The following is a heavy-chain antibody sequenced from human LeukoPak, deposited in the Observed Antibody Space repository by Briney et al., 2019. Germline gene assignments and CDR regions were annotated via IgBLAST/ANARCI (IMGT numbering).Heavy chain of an antibody. CDR2: ISSTSKYT. V-gene: IGHV3-11*05. J-gene: IGHJ4*02. Sequence: GGSLILSCTASGFTFSDLYMSWIRQAPGKGLEWLSYISSTSKYTKYADSVQGRFTISRDNAKNALYLQMNSLRAEDTAVYYCARERGTYYYDSSGYYYDLWGQGTLVTVSS. CDR1: GFTFSDLY. D-gene: IGHD3-22*01. CDR3: ARERGTYYYDSSGYYYDL.